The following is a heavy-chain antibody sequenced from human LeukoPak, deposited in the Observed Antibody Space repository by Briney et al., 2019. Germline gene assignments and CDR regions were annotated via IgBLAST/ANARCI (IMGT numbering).Heavy chain of an antibody. J-gene: IGHJ4*02. CDR1: GYTFTGYY. CDR2: IYPNSGGT. V-gene: IGHV1-2*02. CDR3: ARDTALITFDY. D-gene: IGHD5-18*01. Sequence: ASVKVSCKASGYTFTGYYMHWVRQAPGQGLEWMGWIYPNSGGTNYAQKFQGRVTMTRDTSISTAYMELSRLSSDDTAVYYCARDTALITFDYWGQGTLVTVSS.